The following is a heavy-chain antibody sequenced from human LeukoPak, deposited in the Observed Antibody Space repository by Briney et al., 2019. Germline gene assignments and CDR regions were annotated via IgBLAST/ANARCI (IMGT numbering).Heavy chain of an antibody. J-gene: IGHJ4*02. CDR1: GYTFTSYD. CDR2: INPNSGIT. D-gene: IGHD3-22*01. CDR3: AREDYYDSGSNDY. Sequence: ASVKVSCKASGYTFTSYDNNWVRQATGQGREGMGWINPNSGITGYAQKFQGRVTISRNTSISTAYMELSSLRSEDTAVYYCAREDYYDSGSNDYWGQGTLVTVSS. V-gene: IGHV1-8*03.